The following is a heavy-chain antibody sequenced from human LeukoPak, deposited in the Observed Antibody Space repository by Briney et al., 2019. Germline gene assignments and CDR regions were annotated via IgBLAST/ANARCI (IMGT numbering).Heavy chain of an antibody. Sequence: GGSLRLSCAASGFTFSNNWMTWVRQAPGKGLEWVSVIYSGGSTYYADSVKGRFTISRDNSKNTLYLQMNSLNTEDTAVYYCNRQDNYDFWSGLDYWGQGALVTVSS. D-gene: IGHD3-3*01. CDR2: IYSGGST. J-gene: IGHJ4*02. CDR1: GFTFSNNW. CDR3: NRQDNYDFWSGLDY. V-gene: IGHV3-66*04.